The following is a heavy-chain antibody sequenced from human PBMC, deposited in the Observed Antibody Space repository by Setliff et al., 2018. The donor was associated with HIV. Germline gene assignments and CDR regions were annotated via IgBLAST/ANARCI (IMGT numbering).Heavy chain of an antibody. CDR1: GYSISSNDW. J-gene: IGHJ3*02. D-gene: IGHD1-1*01. CDR3: ARPRLWRDAFDI. V-gene: IGHV4-28*01. CDR2: INHRGTT. Sequence: SETLSLTCVVSGYSISSNDWWGWIRQSPGKGLEWIGEINHRGTTNSNPSLKRRVTISVDTSKSQFSLRLSSVTAADTAVYYCARPRLWRDAFDIWGQGAMVTVSS.